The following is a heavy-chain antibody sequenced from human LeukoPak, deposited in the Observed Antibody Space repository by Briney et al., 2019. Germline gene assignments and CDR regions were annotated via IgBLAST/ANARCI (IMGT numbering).Heavy chain of an antibody. CDR3: TSFVVVTASDAFDI. CDR1: GFTFGDYA. J-gene: IGHJ3*02. CDR2: IRSKAYGGTT. D-gene: IGHD2-21*02. V-gene: IGHV3-49*03. Sequence: GGSLRLSCTASGFTFGDYAMSWFRQAPGKGLEWVGFIRSKAYGGTTEYAASVKGRFTISRDDSKSIAYLQVNSLKTEDTAVYYCTSFVVVTASDAFDIWGQGTMVTVSS.